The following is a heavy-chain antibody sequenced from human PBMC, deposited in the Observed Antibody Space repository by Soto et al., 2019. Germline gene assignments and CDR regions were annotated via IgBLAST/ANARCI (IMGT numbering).Heavy chain of an antibody. J-gene: IGHJ6*02. CDR2: IYPGDSDT. D-gene: IGHD6-6*01. V-gene: IGHV5-51*01. CDR3: ARLGSSPINYYYYYGMDV. CDR1: GYSFTSYW. Sequence: GESLKISCKGSGYSFTSYWIGWVRQMPGKGLEWMGIIYPGDSDTRYSPSFQGQVTISADKSISTAYLQWSSLKASDTAMYYCARLGSSPINYYYYYGMDVWGQGTTVTVSS.